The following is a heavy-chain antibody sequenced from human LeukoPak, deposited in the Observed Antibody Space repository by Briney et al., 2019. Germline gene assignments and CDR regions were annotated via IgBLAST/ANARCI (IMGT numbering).Heavy chain of an antibody. CDR3: ARLINGGRAFDI. CDR2: ITPKNGGT. Sequence: GSVKVSCKASGYTFTGYYMHWVRQAPGQSLEWMGWITPKNGGTNYAQNLQGRVTITRDTSMSTAYMELTSLRSDDTAIYYCARLINGGRAFDIWGQGTVVTVSS. CDR1: GYTFTGYY. J-gene: IGHJ3*02. D-gene: IGHD3-16*01. V-gene: IGHV1-2*02.